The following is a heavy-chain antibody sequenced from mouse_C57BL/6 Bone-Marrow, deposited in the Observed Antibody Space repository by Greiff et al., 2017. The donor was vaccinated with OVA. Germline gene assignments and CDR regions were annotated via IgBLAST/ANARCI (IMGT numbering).Heavy chain of an antibody. CDR2: INPSSGYT. D-gene: IGHD1-1*01. CDR1: GYTFTSYW. Sequence: VKLMESGAELAKPGASVKLSCKASGYTFTSYWLHWVKQRPGQGLEWIGYINPSSGYTKYNQKFKDKATLTADKSSSTDYMQLSSLTYEDSAVYYCARIRLFHDFDYWGQGTTLTVSS. CDR3: ARIRLFHDFDY. J-gene: IGHJ2*01. V-gene: IGHV1-7*01.